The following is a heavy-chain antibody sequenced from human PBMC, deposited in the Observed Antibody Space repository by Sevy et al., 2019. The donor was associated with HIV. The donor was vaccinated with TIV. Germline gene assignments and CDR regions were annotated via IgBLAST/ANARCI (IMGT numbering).Heavy chain of an antibody. CDR1: GYTFTGQY. J-gene: IGHJ4*02. V-gene: IGHV1-2*02. CDR3: SRDLRYRGFSYGCFDY. CDR2: INPNSGHT. Sequence: ASVKVSCKASGYTFTGQYIHWVRQAPGQGLEWMGWINPNSGHTNYAQEFQGRVTMTRDTSISTAYMELSGLKSDDTAVSYCSRDLRYRGFSYGCFDYWGQGNLVTVSS. D-gene: IGHD5-18*01.